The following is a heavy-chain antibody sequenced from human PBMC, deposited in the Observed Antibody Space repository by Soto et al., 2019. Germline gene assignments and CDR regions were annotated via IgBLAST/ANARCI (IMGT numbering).Heavy chain of an antibody. D-gene: IGHD3-3*01. CDR1: GFTFSSYA. CDR2: ISGSGGST. V-gene: IGHV3-23*01. CDR3: AKARAQYYDFWSGYPVDY. J-gene: IGHJ4*02. Sequence: GGSLGLSCAASGFTFSSYAMSWVRQAPGKGLEWVSAISGSGGSTYYADSVKGRFTISRDNSKNTLYLQMNSLRAEDTAVYYCAKARAQYYDFWSGYPVDYWGQGTLVTVSS.